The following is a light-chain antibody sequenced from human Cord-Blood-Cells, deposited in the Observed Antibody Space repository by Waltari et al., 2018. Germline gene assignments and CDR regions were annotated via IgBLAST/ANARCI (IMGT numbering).Light chain of an antibody. CDR1: QDISNY. CDR3: QQYDNLYT. J-gene: IGKJ2*01. Sequence: DIQMTQSPSSLSASVGDRVTLTCQASQDISNYLNWYQQKPGKAPKRLIYDASNLETGVPSRFSASGTGTDFTFTISSLQPEDIATYYCQQYDNLYTFGQGTKLEIK. CDR2: DAS. V-gene: IGKV1-33*01.